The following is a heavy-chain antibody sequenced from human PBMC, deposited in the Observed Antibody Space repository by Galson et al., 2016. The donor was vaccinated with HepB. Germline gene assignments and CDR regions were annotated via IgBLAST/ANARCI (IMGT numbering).Heavy chain of an antibody. CDR2: ISPYNGNA. D-gene: IGHD2/OR15-2a*01. Sequence: SVKVSCKASGYSFTRYGITWVRQAPGQGLEWLGWISPYNGNANYAQKFQGKVTMTRDTSTSTAYMELSRLRSDDTAVYYCTRGEYLLGWFDPWGQGTLVTVSS. J-gene: IGHJ5*02. V-gene: IGHV1-18*01. CDR3: TRGEYLLGWFDP. CDR1: GYSFTRYG.